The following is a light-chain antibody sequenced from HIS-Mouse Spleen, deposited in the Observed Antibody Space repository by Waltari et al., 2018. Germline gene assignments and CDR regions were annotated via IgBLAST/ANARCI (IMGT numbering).Light chain of an antibody. CDR3: NSRDSSGNHVV. CDR2: GKN. CDR1: SLRSDY. Sequence: SSELTQDPAVSVALGQTVRITCQGDSLRSDYASWYQQKPGQAPVLLIYGKNNRPSGIPDRFSGSSSGNTASLTITGAQAEDEADYYCNSRDSSGNHVVFGGGTKLTVL. J-gene: IGLJ2*01. V-gene: IGLV3-19*01.